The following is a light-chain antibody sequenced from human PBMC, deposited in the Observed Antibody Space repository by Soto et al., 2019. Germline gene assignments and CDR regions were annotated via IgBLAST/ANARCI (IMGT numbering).Light chain of an antibody. Sequence: QSVLTQPASVSGSPGQSITISCTGTNSDLGAYDYVSWYQQHPGKAPRLLIYEVFNRPSGVSDRFSGSKSANTASLTISGLQADGEADYYCSSYTASSALVFGPGAKVTVL. CDR2: EVF. J-gene: IGLJ1*01. CDR3: SSYTASSALV. V-gene: IGLV2-14*01. CDR1: NSDLGAYDY.